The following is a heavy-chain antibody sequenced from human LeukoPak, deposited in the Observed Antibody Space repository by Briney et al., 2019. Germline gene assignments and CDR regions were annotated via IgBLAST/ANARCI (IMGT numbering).Heavy chain of an antibody. J-gene: IGHJ4*02. CDR1: GGSISSADQY. D-gene: IGHD5-24*01. CDR3: SGGTDAYKVGY. CDR2: VYYNGNT. Sequence: SQTLSLTGTVPGGSISSADQYWNWIRQHPGRGLEWIGRVYYNGNTKYNPSLESRIIISADTSNNQFSLLLSSVTDADTAVYYYSGGTDAYKVGYWGQGTLVTVSS. V-gene: IGHV4-31*03.